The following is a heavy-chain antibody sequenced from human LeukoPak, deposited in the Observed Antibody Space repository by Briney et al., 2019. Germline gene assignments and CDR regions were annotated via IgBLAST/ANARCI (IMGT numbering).Heavy chain of an antibody. CDR1: GFTFTSSA. Sequence: SVKVSCKPSGFTFTSSAMQWVRQARGQRLEWIAWIVVGSGNTDYAQKFQERVTITRDIFPSTAYMELSSLRSEDTAVYYCAAERTVLRFLEGWGAFDIWGQGTMVTVSS. CDR3: AAERTVLRFLEGWGAFDI. J-gene: IGHJ3*02. CDR2: IVVGSGNT. V-gene: IGHV1-58*02. D-gene: IGHD3-3*01.